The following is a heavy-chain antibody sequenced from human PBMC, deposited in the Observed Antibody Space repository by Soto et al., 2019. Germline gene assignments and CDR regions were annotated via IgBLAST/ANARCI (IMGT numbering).Heavy chain of an antibody. Sequence: ASVKVSCKASGYTFTSYGISWVRQAPGQGLEWMGWIRAYNGNPNYAQKLQGRVTMTTDTSTSTAYMELRSLRSDDTAVYYCARIVAPLYYYYYMDVWGKGTTVTVSS. CDR3: ARIVAPLYYYYYMDV. D-gene: IGHD1-26*01. CDR1: GYTFTSYG. CDR2: IRAYNGNP. V-gene: IGHV1-18*01. J-gene: IGHJ6*03.